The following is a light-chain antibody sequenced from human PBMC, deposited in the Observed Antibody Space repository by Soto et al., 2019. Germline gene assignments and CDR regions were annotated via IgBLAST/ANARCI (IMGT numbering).Light chain of an antibody. CDR1: SSNIGSYY. Sequence: QPVLTQPPSASGTPGQRVTISCSGSSSNIGSYYVYWYQQLPGTAPKLLIYRNNQRPSGVPDRFSGSKSGTSASLAISGLRSEDEADYYCAAWDDSLSAPWVFGGGTQLTVL. V-gene: IGLV1-47*01. CDR2: RNN. J-gene: IGLJ3*02. CDR3: AAWDDSLSAPWV.